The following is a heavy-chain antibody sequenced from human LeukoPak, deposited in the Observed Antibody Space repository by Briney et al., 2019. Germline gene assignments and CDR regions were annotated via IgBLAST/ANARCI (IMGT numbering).Heavy chain of an antibody. V-gene: IGHV1-2*02. J-gene: IGHJ4*02. CDR1: GYTFTGYY. D-gene: IGHD1-26*01. CDR2: INPNSGGT. CDR3: ARESIVGATTLDY. Sequence: ASVTVSCKASGYTFTGYYMHWLRPAPGQGLEWMGWINPNSGGTNYAQKFQGRVTMTRDTSISTAYMELSSLRSDDTAVYYCARESIVGATTLDYWGQGTLVTVSS.